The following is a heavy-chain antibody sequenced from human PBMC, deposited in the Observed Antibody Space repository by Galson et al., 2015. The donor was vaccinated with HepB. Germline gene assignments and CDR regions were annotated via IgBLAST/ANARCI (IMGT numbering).Heavy chain of an antibody. Sequence: PSLVKPTQTLTLTCTFSGFSLSTSGVGVGWIRQPPGKALEWLALIYWDDDKRYSPSLKSRLTITKGTSKNQVVLPMTNMDPVDTATYYCAHSPSEGYSSGWYEGVDYWGQGALVTVSS. V-gene: IGHV2-5*02. CDR3: AHSPSEGYSSGWYEGVDY. D-gene: IGHD6-19*01. J-gene: IGHJ4*02. CDR1: GFSLSTSGVG. CDR2: IYWDDDK.